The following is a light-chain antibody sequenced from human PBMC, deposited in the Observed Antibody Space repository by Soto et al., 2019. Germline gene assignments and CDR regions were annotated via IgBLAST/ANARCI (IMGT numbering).Light chain of an antibody. CDR3: SSYTTSSTPHYV. CDR1: SSDVGGYNS. CDR2: DVS. V-gene: IGLV2-14*03. Sequence: QSVLTQPASVSGSPGHSITISCTGTSSDVGGYNSVSWYQHHPGKAPKLMIFDVSDRPSGVSSRFSGSKSGNTASLTISGLQAEDEADYYCSSYTTSSTPHYVFGPGTKVTVL. J-gene: IGLJ1*01.